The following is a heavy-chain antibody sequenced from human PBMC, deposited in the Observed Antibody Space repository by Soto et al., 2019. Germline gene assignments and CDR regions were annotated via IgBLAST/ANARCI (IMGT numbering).Heavy chain of an antibody. CDR3: ARKGTTGVGNYYYYYGMDV. J-gene: IGHJ6*02. CDR1: GGTFSSYA. Sequence: QVQLVQSGAEVKKPWSSVKVSCKASGGTFSSYAISWVRQAPGQGLEWMGGIIPIFGTANYAEKFQGRVTITSDESTSTDYMELSSLRSEDTAVYYCARKGTTGVGNYYYYYGMDVWGQGTTVTVSS. CDR2: IIPIFGTA. V-gene: IGHV1-69*05. D-gene: IGHD1-1*01.